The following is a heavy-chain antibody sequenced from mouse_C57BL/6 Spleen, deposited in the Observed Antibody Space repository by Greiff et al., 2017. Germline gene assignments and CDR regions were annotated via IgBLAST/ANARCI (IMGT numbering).Heavy chain of an antibody. CDR2: IDPSDSYT. J-gene: IGHJ2*01. D-gene: IGHD1-1*02. CDR3: ARGGIRDD. Sequence: QVQLQQPGAELVKPGASVKLSCKASGYTFTSYWMQWVKQRPGQGLEWIGEIDPSDSYTNYNQKFKGKATLTVDTSSSTAYMQLSSLTSEDSAVYYCARGGIRDDWGQGTTLTVSS. CDR1: GYTFTSYW. V-gene: IGHV1-50*01.